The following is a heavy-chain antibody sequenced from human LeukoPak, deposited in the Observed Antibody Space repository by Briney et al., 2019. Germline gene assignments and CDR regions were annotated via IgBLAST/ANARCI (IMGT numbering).Heavy chain of an antibody. V-gene: IGHV5-51*01. D-gene: IGHD4-17*01. J-gene: IGHJ6*03. Sequence: PGESLKISCKGSGYSFTSYWIGWVRQMPGKGLEWMGIIYPGDSDTRYSPSFQGQVTISADKSISTAYLQWSSLKASDTAMYYCARQSYGDYVPPNYYYYYMDVWGKGTTVTVSS. CDR3: ARQSYGDYVPPNYYYYYMDV. CDR2: IYPGDSDT. CDR1: GYSFTSYW.